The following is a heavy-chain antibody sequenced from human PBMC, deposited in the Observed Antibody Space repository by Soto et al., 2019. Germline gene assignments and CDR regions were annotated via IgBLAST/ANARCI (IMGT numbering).Heavy chain of an antibody. Sequence: EAPLVQSGGGLVQPGGSMRLSCAASGFIFSDYWMHWVRQPPGKGLVWVSSIKFDGSRTPYADSVEGRFTISRDNAKNTLYLQMNSLSAEDTAVYYCARDEGNAMIRGYDNWGQGILVTVSS. V-gene: IGHV3-74*03. CDR2: IKFDGSRT. D-gene: IGHD3-10*01. CDR1: GFIFSDYW. J-gene: IGHJ4*02. CDR3: ARDEGNAMIRGYDN.